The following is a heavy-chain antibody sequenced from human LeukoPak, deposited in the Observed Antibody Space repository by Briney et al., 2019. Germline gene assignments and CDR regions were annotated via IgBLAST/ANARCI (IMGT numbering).Heavy chain of an antibody. CDR3: ARQERVDIVATTY. Sequence: GASVKLSCKASGYTFTGYFVHWVRQAAGQPLEWRGWIKPNSGGTNYAQKFQRRVIMTRDTSISTAYMELSRLRAGDTAVYYCARQERVDIVATTYWGEGTLVTVSS. D-gene: IGHD5-12*01. CDR2: IKPNSGGT. CDR1: GYTFTGYF. J-gene: IGHJ4*02. V-gene: IGHV1-2*02.